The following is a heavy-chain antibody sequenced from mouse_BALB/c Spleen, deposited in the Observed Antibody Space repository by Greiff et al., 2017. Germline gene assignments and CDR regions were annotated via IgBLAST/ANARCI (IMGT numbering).Heavy chain of an antibody. CDR3: TRPFINYYGYYAMDY. D-gene: IGHD1-2*01. CDR2: ISSGGSYT. Sequence: EVQVVESGGDLVKPGGSLKLSCAASGFTFSSYGMSWVRQTPDKRLEWVATISSGGSYTYYPDSVKGRFTISRDNAKNTLYLQMSSLTSEDTAMYYCTRPFINYYGYYAMDYWGQGTSVTVSS. CDR1: GFTFSSYG. V-gene: IGHV5-6*01. J-gene: IGHJ4*01.